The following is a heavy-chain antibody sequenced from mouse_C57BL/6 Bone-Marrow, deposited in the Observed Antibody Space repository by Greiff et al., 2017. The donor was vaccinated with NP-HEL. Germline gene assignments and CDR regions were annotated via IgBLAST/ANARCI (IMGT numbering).Heavy chain of an antibody. CDR3: AKLGGD. CDR2: INSDGGST. V-gene: IGHV5-2*01. CDR1: EYEFPSHD. J-gene: IGHJ3*01. Sequence: VPLLQSGGGLVQPGESLKLSCESYEYEFPSHDMSWVRQTPVKRLELVAAINSDGGSTYYPDTMEGRFIISRDNTKTTLYRQMSSVRSEYTALYYCAKLGGDWGQGTLVTVSA.